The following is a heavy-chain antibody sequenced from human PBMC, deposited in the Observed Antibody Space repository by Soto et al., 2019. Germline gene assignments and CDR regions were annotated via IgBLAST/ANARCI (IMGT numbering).Heavy chain of an antibody. D-gene: IGHD1-1*01. J-gene: IGHJ4*02. Sequence: VQLVPSGAEVRKPGSSVKVSCKASGGTFSSSGINWVRQAPGQGLEWIGGIIPLSGTSSHAQKFQGRVTITADESTGTVNMELGSLTSDDTAVYYCATSRDTTGYFDHWGQGTLVTVSS. CDR3: ATSRDTTGYFDH. CDR1: GGTFSSSG. V-gene: IGHV1-69*01. CDR2: IIPLSGTS.